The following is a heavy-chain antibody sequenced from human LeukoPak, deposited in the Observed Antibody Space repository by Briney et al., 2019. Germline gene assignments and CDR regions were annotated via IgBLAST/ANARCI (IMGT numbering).Heavy chain of an antibody. CDR3: ARALRYFDWLNPQPYYFDY. J-gene: IGHJ4*02. CDR2: IKQDGSEK. Sequence: SGGSLRLSCAASGFTFSSYWMSWVRQAPGKGLDWVANIKQDGSEKYYVDSVKGRFTISRDNAKNSLYLQMNSLRAEDTAVCYSARALRYFDWLNPQPYYFDYWGQGTLVTVSS. CDR1: GFTFSSYW. V-gene: IGHV3-7*04. D-gene: IGHD3-9*01.